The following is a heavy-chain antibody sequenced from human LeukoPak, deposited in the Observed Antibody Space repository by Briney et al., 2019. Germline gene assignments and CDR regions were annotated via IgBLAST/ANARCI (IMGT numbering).Heavy chain of an antibody. Sequence: SETLSLTCTVSGGSISSSSYSWSWIRQPPGKGLEWIGYIYHSGSTYYNPSLKSRVTISVDRSKNQFSLKLSSVTAADTAVYYCARALLWFGEFQQFDPWGQGTLVTVSS. V-gene: IGHV4-30-2*01. CDR2: IYHSGST. CDR3: ARALLWFGEFQQFDP. J-gene: IGHJ5*02. CDR1: GGSISSSSYS. D-gene: IGHD3-10*01.